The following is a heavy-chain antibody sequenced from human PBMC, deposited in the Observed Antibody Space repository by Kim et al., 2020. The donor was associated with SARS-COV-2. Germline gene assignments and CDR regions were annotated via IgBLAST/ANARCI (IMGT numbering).Heavy chain of an antibody. V-gene: IGHV4-38-2*02. CDR2: IYHDGCT. D-gene: IGHD2-21*02. Sequence: SETLSLTCTVSGYSIRRGYYWGWIRQTPGKGLEWTGNIYHDGCTYYNPSLKSRVTISVDTSKNQFSLKLSSLTAADTAVYYCASYRASDYYFDYWGQGTLATVSS. CDR3: ASYRASDYYFDY. CDR1: GYSIRRGYY. J-gene: IGHJ4*02.